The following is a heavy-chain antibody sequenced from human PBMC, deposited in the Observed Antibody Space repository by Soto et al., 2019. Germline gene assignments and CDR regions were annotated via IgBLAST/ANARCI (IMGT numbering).Heavy chain of an antibody. CDR3: ASGFGQCSGGSCVGGLDY. V-gene: IGHV1-18*04. Sequence: VAFSCTAAAYTRRRYSITRVREATGHGLEWIGRISAYNGHTDYAQSLQGRVTMTTDTSTSTAYMELRSLRSDDTAVYYCASGFGQCSGGSCVGGLDYWGQGNQVNASA. CDR1: AYTRRRYS. D-gene: IGHD2-15*01. J-gene: IGHJ4*02. CDR2: ISAYNGHT.